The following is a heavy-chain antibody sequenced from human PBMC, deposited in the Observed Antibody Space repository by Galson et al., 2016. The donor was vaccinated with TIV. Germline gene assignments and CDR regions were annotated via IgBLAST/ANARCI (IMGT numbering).Heavy chain of an antibody. CDR3: ARPPYCGGDCFKYDS. CDR1: GYTFTNYA. V-gene: IGHV1-3*01. J-gene: IGHJ4*02. CDR2: INAGNGNT. Sequence: SCKAAGYTFTNYAMHWVRQAPGQRLEWMGWINAGNGNTKYSQKFQGRVTITRDTSANTAYMELSSLRSEDTAMYYCARPPYCGGDCFKYDSWGQGTLVTVSS. D-gene: IGHD2-21*01.